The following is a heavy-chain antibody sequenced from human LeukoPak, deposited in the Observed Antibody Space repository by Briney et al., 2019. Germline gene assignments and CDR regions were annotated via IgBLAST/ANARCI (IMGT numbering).Heavy chain of an antibody. V-gene: IGHV4-59*01. Sequence: SETLSLTCTVSGGSISSYYWSWIRQPPGKGLEWIGYIYYSGSTNYNPSHKSRVTISVDTSKNQFSLKLSSVTAADTAVYYCATSLGDSYFDYWGQGTLVTVSS. CDR2: IYYSGST. CDR1: GGSISSYY. CDR3: ATSLGDSYFDY. J-gene: IGHJ4*02. D-gene: IGHD2-2*01.